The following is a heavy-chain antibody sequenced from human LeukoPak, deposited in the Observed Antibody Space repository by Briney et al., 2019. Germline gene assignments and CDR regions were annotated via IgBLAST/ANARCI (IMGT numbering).Heavy chain of an antibody. Sequence: GASVKVSCKASGFTFTSSAVQWVRQARGQRLEWIGWIVVGSGNTNYAQKFQERVTITRDMSTSTAYMELSSLRSEDTAVYYCAAESTGTTFGYYYYMDVWGKGTTVTVSS. D-gene: IGHD1-7*01. CDR2: IVVGSGNT. CDR3: AAESTGTTFGYYYYMDV. J-gene: IGHJ6*03. V-gene: IGHV1-58*01. CDR1: GFTFTSSA.